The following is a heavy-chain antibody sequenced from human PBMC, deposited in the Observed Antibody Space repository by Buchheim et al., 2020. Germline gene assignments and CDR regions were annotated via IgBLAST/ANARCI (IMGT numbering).Heavy chain of an antibody. CDR1: GLNFSTYG. CDR3: AKAITKIVDAIDY. J-gene: IGHJ4*02. Sequence: QVQLVESGGGVVQPRRSLRLSCVVSGLNFSTYGMDWVRQAPGKGLEWVALISYDGRNKYYADSVKGRFTISRDNSQNTLFLQMNSLRTEDTALYYCAKAITKIVDAIDYWGQGTL. CDR2: ISYDGRNK. D-gene: IGHD3-22*01. V-gene: IGHV3-30*18.